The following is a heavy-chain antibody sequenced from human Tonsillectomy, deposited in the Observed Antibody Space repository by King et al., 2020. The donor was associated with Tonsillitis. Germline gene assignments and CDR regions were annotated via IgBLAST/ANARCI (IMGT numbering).Heavy chain of an antibody. D-gene: IGHD2-15*01. CDR3: ARDAAFGVVVAATGDLDY. V-gene: IGHV3-30-3*01. CDR2: ISDDRSDK. J-gene: IGHJ4*02. Sequence: VQLVESGGGVVQPGKSLRLSCAASGFTFSSYALHWVRQTPGKGLEWVAVISDDRSDKYYADSVKGRFTISRDNSKNTLYLQMNSLRTEDTAVYYCARDAAFGVVVAATGDLDYWGQGTLVTVSS. CDR1: GFTFSSYA.